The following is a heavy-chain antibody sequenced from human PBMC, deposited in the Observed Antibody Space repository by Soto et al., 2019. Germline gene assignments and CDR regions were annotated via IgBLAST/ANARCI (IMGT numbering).Heavy chain of an antibody. V-gene: IGHV1-8*01. Sequence: QVQLVQSGAELKKPGASVKVSCKASGYTFTSYDINWVRQATGQGLEWLGWMNPNSGNTGYAQKFQGRVTMTRNTSRGTANMALSSLRSEETAVYYCASPIAVASTGFDYWGQGTLVTVSS. CDR1: GYTFTSYD. CDR2: MNPNSGNT. J-gene: IGHJ4*02. CDR3: ASPIAVASTGFDY. D-gene: IGHD6-19*01.